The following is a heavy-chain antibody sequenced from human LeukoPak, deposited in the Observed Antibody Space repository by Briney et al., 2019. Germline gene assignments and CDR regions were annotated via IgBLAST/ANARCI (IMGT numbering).Heavy chain of an antibody. CDR2: INSDGSST. V-gene: IGHV3-74*01. CDR1: GFTFSSYW. D-gene: IGHD6-6*01. CDR3: ARGLSGYASSLGY. Sequence: GGSLRLSCAATGFTFSSYWMHWVRQAPGKGLVWVSRINSDGSSTSYADSVRGRFSISRDNAKNTLYLQMNSLRAEDTAVYYCARGLSGYASSLGYWGQGTLVTVSA. J-gene: IGHJ4*02.